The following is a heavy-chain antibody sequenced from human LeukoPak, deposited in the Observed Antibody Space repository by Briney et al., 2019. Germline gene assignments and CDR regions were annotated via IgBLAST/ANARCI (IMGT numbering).Heavy chain of an antibody. V-gene: IGHV3-48*01. CDR2: ISSSSNKV. D-gene: IGHD2-21*02. J-gene: IGHJ4*02. CDR3: ARNFYCGGDCAISYFDY. Sequence: PGGSLRLSCAASGCAMSDYSMNWVRQVPGKGLEWVSYISSSSNKVYYADSVKGRFTISRDNAKNSLFLQMNSLRADDTAVYYCARNFYCGGDCAISYFDYWGQGTLVTVSS. CDR1: GCAMSDYS.